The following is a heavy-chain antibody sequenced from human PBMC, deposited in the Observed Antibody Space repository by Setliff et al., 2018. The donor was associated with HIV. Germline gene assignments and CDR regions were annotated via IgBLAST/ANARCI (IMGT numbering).Heavy chain of an antibody. CDR3: VRSIHGGGSEPFDT. D-gene: IGHD3-10*01. CDR2: IYYVGWS. CDR1: GGSLQGYY. Sequence: PSETLSLTCSVSGGSLQGYYWSWIRQPAGKGLQWIGRIYYVGWSKYNPSLEDRVTMSVDTSNNQFSLSLTSVTAADTAVYYCVRSIHGGGSEPFDTWCQGILVTVSS. V-gene: IGHV4-4*07. J-gene: IGHJ5*02.